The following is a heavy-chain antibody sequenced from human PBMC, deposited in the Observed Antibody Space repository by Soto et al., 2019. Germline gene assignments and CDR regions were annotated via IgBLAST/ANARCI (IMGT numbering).Heavy chain of an antibody. CDR3: AGGSGWLIDY. J-gene: IGHJ4*02. D-gene: IGHD6-19*01. CDR2: IKKDGSEK. Sequence: GGSLRLSCEASGFTFSSYWINWVRQAPGKGLEWVAIIKKDGSEKYYVDSVKGRFTISRDNAKNSLYLQMNDLRAEDTAVYYCAGGSGWLIDYWGRGTLVTVSS. V-gene: IGHV3-7*03. CDR1: GFTFSSYW.